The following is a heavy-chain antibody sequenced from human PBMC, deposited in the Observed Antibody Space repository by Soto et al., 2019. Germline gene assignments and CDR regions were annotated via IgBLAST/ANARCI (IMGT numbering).Heavy chain of an antibody. D-gene: IGHD3-3*01. CDR2: IIPIFGTA. Sequence: ASVKVSCKASGGTFSSYAISWVRQAPGQGLEWMGGIIPIFGTANYAQKFQGRVTITADKSTSTAYMELSSLRSEDTAVYYCAREGVITIFGVVNYYGMDVWGQGTTVTVSS. V-gene: IGHV1-69*06. J-gene: IGHJ6*02. CDR3: AREGVITIFGVVNYYGMDV. CDR1: GGTFSSYA.